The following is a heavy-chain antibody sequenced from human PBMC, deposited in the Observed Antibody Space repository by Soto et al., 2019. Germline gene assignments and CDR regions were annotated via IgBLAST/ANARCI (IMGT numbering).Heavy chain of an antibody. Sequence: PGGSLRLSCAASGFTFSSYGMHWVRQAPGKGLEWVAVIWYDGSNKYYADSVKGRFTISRDNSKNTLYLQMNSLRAEDTAVYYCAKDRAGICSGGSCGAFDIWGQGTMVTVSS. CDR3: AKDRAGICSGGSCGAFDI. CDR2: IWYDGSNK. D-gene: IGHD2-15*01. CDR1: GFTFSSYG. J-gene: IGHJ3*02. V-gene: IGHV3-33*06.